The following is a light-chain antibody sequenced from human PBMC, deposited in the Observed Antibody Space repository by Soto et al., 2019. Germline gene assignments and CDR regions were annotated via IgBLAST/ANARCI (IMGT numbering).Light chain of an antibody. Sequence: EIVLTQSPGTLSLSPGERATLSCRASQSVSSSYLAWYQQKPGQAPRLLSYGASSSATGIPDRFSVSGSGTDVTVMISRLEHEDFAVYYCQQYGSSPQPFGGGTKVEIK. CDR3: QQYGSSPQP. V-gene: IGKV3-20*01. CDR2: GAS. J-gene: IGKJ4*02. CDR1: QSVSSSY.